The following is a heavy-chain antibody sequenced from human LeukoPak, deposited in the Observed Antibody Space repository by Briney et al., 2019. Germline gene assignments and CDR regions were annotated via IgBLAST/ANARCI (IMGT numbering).Heavy chain of an antibody. CDR2: IIPIFGTA. V-gene: IGHV1-69*13. D-gene: IGHD5-12*01. CDR1: GGTFSSYA. Sequence: SVKVSCKASGGTFSSYAISWVRQAPGQGLEWMGGIIPIFGTANYAQKFQGRVTITADESTSTAYMELSSLRSEDTAVYYCARPASWGLTSRGYSGYAGGAFDIWGQGTMVTVSS. J-gene: IGHJ3*02. CDR3: ARPASWGLTSRGYSGYAGGAFDI.